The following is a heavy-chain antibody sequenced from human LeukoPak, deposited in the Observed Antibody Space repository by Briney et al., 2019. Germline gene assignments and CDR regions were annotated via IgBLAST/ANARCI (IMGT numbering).Heavy chain of an antibody. D-gene: IGHD2/OR15-2a*01. CDR1: GFTFSRYA. CDR2: TSYDGSDT. Sequence: PGGSLRLSCVTSGFTFSRYAMHWVRQAPGKGLQWVTVTSYDGSDTYYADSVKGRFTLSRDSSTNTVYLQMDNLRTEDTAIYYCVRDINWIYFFDSWGQGTLVTVSS. V-gene: IGHV3-30*03. J-gene: IGHJ4*02. CDR3: VRDINWIYFFDS.